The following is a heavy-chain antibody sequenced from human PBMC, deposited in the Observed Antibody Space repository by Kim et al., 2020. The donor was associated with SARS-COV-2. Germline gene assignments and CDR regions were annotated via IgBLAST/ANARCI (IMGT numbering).Heavy chain of an antibody. D-gene: IGHD3-3*01. CDR2: INAGSGNT. Sequence: ASVKVSCKPSGYTFSNYAMHWVRQAPGQRLEWMGWINAGSGNTEYSQKFQGRLIITRDTSASTAYMELSSLRSEDTAVYYCARGGAVLRFLEWLSSYFYY. CDR1: GYTFSNYA. V-gene: IGHV1-3*01. CDR3: ARGGAVLRFLEWLSSYFYY. J-gene: IGHJ6*01.